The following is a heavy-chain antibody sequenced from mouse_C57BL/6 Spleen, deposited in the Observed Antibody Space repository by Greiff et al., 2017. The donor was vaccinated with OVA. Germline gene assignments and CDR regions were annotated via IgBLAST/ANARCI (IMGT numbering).Heavy chain of an antibody. V-gene: IGHV1-15*01. Sequence: VQLQQSGAELVRPGASVTLSCKASGYTFTDYEMHWVKQTPVHGLEWIGAIDPETGGTAYNQKFKGKAILTADKSSSTAYMELRSLTSEDSAVYYCTRWGYGSSFYYFDDWGKGTTLTVAS. CDR2: IDPETGGT. D-gene: IGHD1-1*01. CDR3: TRWGYGSSFYYFDD. J-gene: IGHJ2*01. CDR1: GYTFTDYE.